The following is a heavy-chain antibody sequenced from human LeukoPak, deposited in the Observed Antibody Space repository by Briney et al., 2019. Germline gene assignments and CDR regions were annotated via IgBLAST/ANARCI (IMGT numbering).Heavy chain of an antibody. D-gene: IGHD2-15*01. J-gene: IGHJ4*02. CDR1: GFTVSNNY. V-gene: IGHV3-53*01. Sequence: GGSLRLSCAASGFTVSNNYMSWVRQAPGKKLEWVSDIYSDGTTFYADSVKGRFTISRDNAKNSLYLQMNSLRAEDTAVYYCARDLIVVVVAATAVGYWGQGTLVTVSS. CDR3: ARDLIVVVVAATAVGY. CDR2: IYSDGTT.